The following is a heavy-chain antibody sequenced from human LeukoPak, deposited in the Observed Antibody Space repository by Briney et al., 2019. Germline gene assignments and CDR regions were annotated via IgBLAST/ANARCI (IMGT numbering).Heavy chain of an antibody. CDR2: IYYSGST. CDR1: GGSISSGGYY. J-gene: IGHJ4*02. V-gene: IGHV4-31*03. D-gene: IGHD1-26*01. Sequence: SETLSLTCTVSGGSISSGGYYWSWIRQHPGKGLEWIGYIYYSGSTYYNPSLKSRVTISVDTSKNQFSLKLSSVTAEDTAVYYCASSGSYWILFDYWGQGTLVTVSS. CDR3: ASSGSYWILFDY.